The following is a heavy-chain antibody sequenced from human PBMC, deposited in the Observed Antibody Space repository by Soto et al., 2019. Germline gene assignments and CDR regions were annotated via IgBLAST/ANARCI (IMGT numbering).Heavy chain of an antibody. J-gene: IGHJ4*02. CDR3: SRNGIGTVQYYFDY. CDR2: ISYDGSNK. Sequence: GGSLRLSCAASGFTFGSYAMHWVRQAPGKGLEWVAVISYDGSNKYYADSVKGRFTISRDNSKNTLYLQMNSLRAEDTAVYYCSRNGIGTVQYYFDYWGQGILVTVSS. V-gene: IGHV3-30-3*01. CDR1: GFTFGSYA. D-gene: IGHD2-8*02.